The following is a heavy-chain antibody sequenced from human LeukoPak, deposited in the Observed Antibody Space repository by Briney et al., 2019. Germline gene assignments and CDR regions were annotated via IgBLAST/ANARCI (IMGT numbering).Heavy chain of an antibody. D-gene: IGHD3-9*01. J-gene: IGHJ5*02. CDR1: GYTFTSYD. Sequence: ASVKVSCKASGYTFTSYDINWVRQAPGQGLERMGWMNPNSGNTGYAQKFQGRVTMTRNTSISTAYMELSSLRSEDTAVYYCARSGGSFDSLNWFDPWGQGTLVTVSS. CDR3: ARSGGSFDSLNWFDP. V-gene: IGHV1-8*01. CDR2: MNPNSGNT.